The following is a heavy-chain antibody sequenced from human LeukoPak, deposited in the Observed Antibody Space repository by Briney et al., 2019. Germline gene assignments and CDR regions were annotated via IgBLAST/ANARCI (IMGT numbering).Heavy chain of an antibody. J-gene: IGHJ3*02. V-gene: IGHV3-23*01. CDR2: MSDSGGIT. CDR3: VKGASDGCYASSHI. CDR1: GFTFSRYA. D-gene: IGHD2-15*01. Sequence: GGSLRLSCAASGFTFSRYAMSWVRQAPGKGPEWVSVMSDSGGITYYADSVKGRFTTSRDNSKNTLYLQMNSLRAEDTAVYYCVKGASDGCYASSHIWGQGTTVTVSS.